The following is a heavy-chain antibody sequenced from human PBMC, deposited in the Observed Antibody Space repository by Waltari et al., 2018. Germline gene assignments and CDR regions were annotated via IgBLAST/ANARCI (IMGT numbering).Heavy chain of an antibody. Sequence: QVQLVQSGAEVKKPGASVKVSCKASGYNFTNYDISWVRQAAGQGLEWMGWMNPDSGNTGYAQRIQGRVTMTRNTSISTAYMELSSLRSEDTAVYYCARTAMVNYWFDPWGQGTLVTVSS. V-gene: IGHV1-8*01. CDR2: MNPDSGNT. J-gene: IGHJ5*02. D-gene: IGHD5-18*01. CDR3: ARTAMVNYWFDP. CDR1: GYNFTNYD.